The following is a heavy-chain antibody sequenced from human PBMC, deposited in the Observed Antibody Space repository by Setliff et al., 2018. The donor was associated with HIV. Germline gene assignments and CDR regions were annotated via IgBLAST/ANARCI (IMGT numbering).Heavy chain of an antibody. Sequence: GGSLRLSCAAARFSFSSYAMSWVRQAPGKGLEWVSVISGSGGKTDYADSVKGRFVISRDNSKNTLYLQMNSLRAEDTALYHCASSGSYYVPYFNSWGQGTQVTVSS. V-gene: IGHV3-23*01. CDR2: ISGSGGKT. J-gene: IGHJ4*02. D-gene: IGHD1-26*01. CDR3: ASSGSYYVPYFNS. CDR1: RFSFSSYA.